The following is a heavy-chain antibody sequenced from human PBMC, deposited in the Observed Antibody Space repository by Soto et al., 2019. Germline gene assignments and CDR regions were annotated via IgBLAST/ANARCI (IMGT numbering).Heavy chain of an antibody. CDR2: INPNGGST. J-gene: IGHJ3*02. D-gene: IGHD5-12*01. CDR1: GYSFTSQY. CDR3: ARKQWLRPGGGGTEPLDI. V-gene: IGHV1-46*03. Sequence: QVQLVQSGAEVKKPGASVKISCEASGYSFTSQYVHWVRQAPGQGLEWMGIINPNGGSTTYAQKFRGRVTMTRETSPGTVHRGRGSLTSGDPAAFYCARKQWLRPGGGGTEPLDIWGQGTMVTVAS.